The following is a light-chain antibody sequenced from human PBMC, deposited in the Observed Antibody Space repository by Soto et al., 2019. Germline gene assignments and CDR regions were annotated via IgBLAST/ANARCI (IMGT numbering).Light chain of an antibody. CDR2: AAS. J-gene: IGKJ3*01. V-gene: IGKV1-39*01. Sequence: DLQMTQSPSSLSASVGDRVTITCRASQSIRNYLNWYQQKPGKVPNLLIYAASSLQSGVPSRFSGSGSETDFTLTSNNLPPEDFATYHGQQSYTDVFTFGPGTKVDIK. CDR3: QQSYTDVFT. CDR1: QSIRNY.